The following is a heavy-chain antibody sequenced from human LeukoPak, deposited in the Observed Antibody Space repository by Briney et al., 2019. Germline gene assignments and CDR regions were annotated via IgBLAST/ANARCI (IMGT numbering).Heavy chain of an antibody. CDR2: IGASDGKT. D-gene: IGHD3-10*01. V-gene: IGHV3-23*01. CDR1: GFTFSSYG. J-gene: IGHJ4*02. CDR3: AKQGDRAYFDF. Sequence: GGSLRLSCVGSGFTFSSYGMTWVRQAPGRGLEWVSSIGASDGKTYYADSVKGRFTMSRDNSKNTLYLQMSSLGVEDTAIYYCAKQGDRAYFDFWGQGTLVTVSS.